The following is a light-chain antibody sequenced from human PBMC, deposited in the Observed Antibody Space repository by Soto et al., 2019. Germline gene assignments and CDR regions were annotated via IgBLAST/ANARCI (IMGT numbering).Light chain of an antibody. V-gene: IGKV2-30*02. CDR1: QSLVHSDGNTY. Sequence: DVLMTQSPLSLPVTLGQPASISCKSSQSLVHSDGNTYLNWFHQRPGQSPRRLIYKVSSRDSGVPDRFSGSGSGTDFTLKISRVEAEDVGVYYCMQGTYWPAYTFGQGTKLEIK. CDR2: KVS. J-gene: IGKJ2*01. CDR3: MQGTYWPAYT.